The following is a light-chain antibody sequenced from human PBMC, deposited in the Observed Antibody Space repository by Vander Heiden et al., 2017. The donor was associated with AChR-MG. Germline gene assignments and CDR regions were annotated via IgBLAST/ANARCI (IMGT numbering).Light chain of an antibody. CDR3: QVWDSSTSV. V-gene: IGLV3-1*01. CDR2: QDT. J-gene: IGLJ2*01. CDR1: KLGDKY. Sequence: SYELTQPPSVSVSPGQTASITCSGDKLGDKYACWYQQKPGQSPVLVIYQDTKRPSGIPERFSGSNSGNTATLTISGTQAMDESYYYCQVWDSSTSVFGGGTKLTVL.